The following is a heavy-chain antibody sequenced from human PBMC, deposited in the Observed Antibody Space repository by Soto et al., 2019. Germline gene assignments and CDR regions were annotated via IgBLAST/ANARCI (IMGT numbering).Heavy chain of an antibody. V-gene: IGHV3-30-3*01. J-gene: IGHJ6*02. CDR2: ISYDGSNK. D-gene: IGHD6-19*01. CDR3: ARYFSRDPTRTVSSGWFPYGFDA. Sequence: PGGSLRLSCAASGFTFSSYAMHWVRQAPGKGLEWVAVISYDGSNKYYADSVKGRFTISRDNSKNTLYLQMNSLRAEDTAVYYCARYFSRDPTRTVSSGWFPYGFDAWGQGTTVTVSS. CDR1: GFTFSSYA.